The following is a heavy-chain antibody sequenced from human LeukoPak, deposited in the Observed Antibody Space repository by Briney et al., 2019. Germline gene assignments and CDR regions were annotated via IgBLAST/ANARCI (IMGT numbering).Heavy chain of an antibody. J-gene: IGHJ4*02. V-gene: IGHV3-53*01. CDR3: GRDLIGTAASWDS. Sequence: GGSLGLSCAASGFTVNNKYMNWVRQAPGKGLEWVSVISSGDSTYYADSVKGRFTISRDNSKNTLYLQMNSLRVEDTAVYYCGRDLIGTAASWDSWGQGTLVTVSS. D-gene: IGHD6-25*01. CDR2: ISSGDST. CDR1: GFTVNNKY.